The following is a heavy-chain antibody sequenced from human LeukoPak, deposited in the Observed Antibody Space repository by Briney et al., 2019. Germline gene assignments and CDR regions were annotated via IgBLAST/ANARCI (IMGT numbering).Heavy chain of an antibody. CDR2: IYYSGST. D-gene: IGHD4-17*01. J-gene: IGHJ2*01. CDR1: GGSISSSSYY. Sequence: SETLSLTCTVSGGSISSSSYYWGWIRQPPGKGLEWIGSIYYSGSTYYNPSLKSRVTISVDTSKNQFSLKLSSVTAADTAVYYCSSRRFSTVIDWYFDLWGRGTLVTVSS. V-gene: IGHV4-39*01. CDR3: SSRRFSTVIDWYFDL.